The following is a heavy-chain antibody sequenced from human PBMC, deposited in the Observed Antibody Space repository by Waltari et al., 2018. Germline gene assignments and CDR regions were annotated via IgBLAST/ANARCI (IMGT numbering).Heavy chain of an antibody. CDR1: GFIFTVYY. D-gene: IGHD1-1*01. V-gene: IGHV1-2*02. J-gene: IGHJ2*01. Sequence: VQSGAEVKKPGASVNVSCQASGFIFTVYYIHWLRQAPEKGLGWMGWINLTSGVTNYAQKFQGRVSMTMDTSIATAYMELKRLNSDDTAVYYCARDQYWLERKRYFDLWGRGTQVTVSS. CDR2: INLTSGVT. CDR3: ARDQYWLERKRYFDL.